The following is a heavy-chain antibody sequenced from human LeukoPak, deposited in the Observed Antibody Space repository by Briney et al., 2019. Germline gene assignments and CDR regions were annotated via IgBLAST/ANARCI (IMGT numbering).Heavy chain of an antibody. J-gene: IGHJ4*02. CDR3: ARHLNYYDSSGYYSGFDY. CDR1: GGSISSYY. CDR2: IYYSGST. D-gene: IGHD3-22*01. Sequence: SETLSLTCTVSGGSISSYYWSWIRQPPGKGLEWIGYIYYSGSTNYNPSLKSRVTISVDTSKSRFSLKLSSVTAADTAVYYCARHLNYYDSSGYYSGFDYWGQGTLVTVSS. V-gene: IGHV4-59*08.